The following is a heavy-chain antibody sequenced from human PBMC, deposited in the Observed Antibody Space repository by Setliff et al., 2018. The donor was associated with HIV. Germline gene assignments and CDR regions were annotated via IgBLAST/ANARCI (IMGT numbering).Heavy chain of an antibody. Sequence: PGGSLRLSCTASGFTFDKYLTSWVRQAPGKGLEWVAFIRNDGSNKYYAHSVEGRFTISRDNSKNTLFLQINSLRPEDTAVYYCAKDKIPSYASAWYGNYYFDYWGQGTLVTVSS. D-gene: IGHD6-19*01. CDR3: AKDKIPSYASAWYGNYYFDY. J-gene: IGHJ4*02. V-gene: IGHV3-30*02. CDR2: IRNDGSNK. CDR1: GFTFDKYL.